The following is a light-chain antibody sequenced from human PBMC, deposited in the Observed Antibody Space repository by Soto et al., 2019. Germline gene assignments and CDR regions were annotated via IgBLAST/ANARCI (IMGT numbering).Light chain of an antibody. J-gene: IGKJ1*01. CDR3: QHYDVWPLT. CDR1: QSVSSH. V-gene: IGKV3-15*01. Sequence: EIVLTQSPATLSVSPGGGATLSCRAIQSVSSHLAWYQQKPGQGPRLLIYDASTRATGIPARFSGSGSGTEFTLTISSLQSEDFGVYYCQHYDVWPLTFGQGTKVEIK. CDR2: DAS.